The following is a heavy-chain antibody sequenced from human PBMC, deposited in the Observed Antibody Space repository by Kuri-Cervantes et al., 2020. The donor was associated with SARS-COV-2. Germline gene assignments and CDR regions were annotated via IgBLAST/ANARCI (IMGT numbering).Heavy chain of an antibody. Sequence: ASVKVSCKASGYTFSDYYIHWVRQAPGQGLEWMGCINPCTGGTQYAQKFQGWVTLTRDTSLSTAFMELSRLTSDDTALYYCARGEGVRGLMVVFRWRGAGPLDLWGQGSPGTVSS. CDR2: INPCTGGT. J-gene: IGHJ5*02. V-gene: IGHV1-2*04. CDR1: GYTFSDYY. D-gene: IGHD3-10*01. CDR3: ARGEGVRGLMVVFRWRGAGPLDL.